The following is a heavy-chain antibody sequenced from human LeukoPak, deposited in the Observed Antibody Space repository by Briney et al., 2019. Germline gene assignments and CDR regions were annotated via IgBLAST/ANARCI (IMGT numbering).Heavy chain of an antibody. D-gene: IGHD6-13*01. J-gene: IGHJ5*02. V-gene: IGHV4-34*01. CDR3: ARHQQLVKKPIDP. Sequence: PSETLSLTCAVYGGSFSGYYWSWIRQPPGKGLEWIGEINHSGSTNYNPSLKSRVTISVDTSKNQFSLKLSSVTAADTAVYYCARHQQLVKKPIDPWGQGTLVTVSS. CDR1: GGSFSGYY. CDR2: INHSGST.